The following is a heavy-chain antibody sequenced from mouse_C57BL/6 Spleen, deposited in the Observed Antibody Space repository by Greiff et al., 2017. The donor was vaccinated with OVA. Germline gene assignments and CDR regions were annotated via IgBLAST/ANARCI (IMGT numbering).Heavy chain of an antibody. Sequence: VQLQQSGAELVRPGASVKLSCTASGFNIKDDYMHWVKQRPEQGLEWIGWLDPENGDTEYASKFQGKATITADTSSNTAYLQLSSLTSEDTAVYYCTTSGHDYDWTWFAYWGQGTLVTVSA. CDR1: GFNIKDDY. V-gene: IGHV14-4*01. D-gene: IGHD2-4*01. CDR2: LDPENGDT. CDR3: TTSGHDYDWTWFAY. J-gene: IGHJ3*01.